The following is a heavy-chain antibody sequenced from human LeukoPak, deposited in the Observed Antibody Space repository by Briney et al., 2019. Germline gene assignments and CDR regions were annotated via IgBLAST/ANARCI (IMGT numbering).Heavy chain of an antibody. CDR2: ISGSGGST. Sequence: GGSLRLSCAAPGFTFSSYAMSWVRQAPGKGLEWVSAISGSGGSTYYADSVKGRFTISRDNSKNTLYLQMNSLRAEDTAVYYCARAPLAARSGGYYFDYWGQGTLVTVSS. V-gene: IGHV3-23*01. D-gene: IGHD6-6*01. J-gene: IGHJ4*02. CDR3: ARAPLAARSGGYYFDY. CDR1: GFTFSSYA.